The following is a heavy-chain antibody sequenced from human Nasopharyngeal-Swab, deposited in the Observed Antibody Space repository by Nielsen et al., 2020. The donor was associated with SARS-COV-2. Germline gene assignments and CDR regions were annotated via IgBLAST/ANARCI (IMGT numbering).Heavy chain of an antibody. J-gene: IGHJ3*02. CDR3: AIEPGNRVVTGSDAFDI. D-gene: IGHD6-19*01. V-gene: IGHV3-30*04. CDR1: GFTFSGYA. Sequence: GESLKISCAASGFTFSGYAIHWVRQAPGKGLEWVAVLSYDGRSTFYADSVKGRFSISSDNSKSTLYLQMNTLGAEDTAVYYCAIEPGNRVVTGSDAFDIRGQGTMVTVSS. CDR2: LSYDGRST.